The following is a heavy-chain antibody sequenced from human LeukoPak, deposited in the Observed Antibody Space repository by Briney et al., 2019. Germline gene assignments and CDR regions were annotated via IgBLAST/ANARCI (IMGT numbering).Heavy chain of an antibody. CDR1: GFTFGDYA. CDR2: ISWNSGSI. J-gene: IGHJ4*02. V-gene: IGHV3-9*01. CDR3: AKDMVGDPGYGEETAFDY. D-gene: IGHD4-17*01. Sequence: GGSLRLSCAASGFTFGDYAMHWVRQAPGKGLEGVSGISWNSGSIGYADSVKGRFTISRDNAKNSLYLQMNSLRAEDTALYYCAKDMVGDPGYGEETAFDYWGQGTLVTVSS.